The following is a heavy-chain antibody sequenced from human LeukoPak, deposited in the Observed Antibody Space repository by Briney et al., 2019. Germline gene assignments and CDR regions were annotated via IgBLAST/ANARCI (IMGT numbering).Heavy chain of an antibody. V-gene: IGHV3-53*01. CDR2: IYSDNT. CDR3: AKDRPDGYSYGYFGYYYYYYYMDV. J-gene: IGHJ6*03. Sequence: PGGSLRLSCTVSGFTVSSNSMSWVRQAPGKGLEWVSFIYSDNTHYSDSVKGRFTISRDNSKNTLYLQMNSLRAEDTAVYYCAKDRPDGYSYGYFGYYYYYYYMDVWGKGTTVTVSS. CDR1: GFTVSSNS. D-gene: IGHD5-18*01.